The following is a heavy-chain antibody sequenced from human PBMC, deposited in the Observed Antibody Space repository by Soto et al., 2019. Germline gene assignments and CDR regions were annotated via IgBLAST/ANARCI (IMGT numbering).Heavy chain of an antibody. CDR3: AREEAVGDSGYDLSSVY. CDR1: GGSFSGYY. Sequence: SETLSLTCAVYGGSFSGYYWSWIRQPPGKGLEWIGEINHSGSTNYNPSLKSRVTISVDTSKNQFSLKLSSVTAADTAVYYCAREEAVGDSGYDLSSVYWGQGTLVTVSS. CDR2: INHSGST. J-gene: IGHJ4*02. D-gene: IGHD5-12*01. V-gene: IGHV4-34*01.